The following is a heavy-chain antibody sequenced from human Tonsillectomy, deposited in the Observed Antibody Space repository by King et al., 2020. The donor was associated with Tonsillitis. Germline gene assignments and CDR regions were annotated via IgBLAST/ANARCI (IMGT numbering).Heavy chain of an antibody. J-gene: IGHJ3*02. V-gene: IGHV5-51*01. CDR3: ARGYYDSSGYYSGHDAFDI. D-gene: IGHD3-22*01. Sequence: VQLVESGAEVKKPGESLKISCKGSGYSFTSYWIGWVRQMPGKGLEWMGIIYPGDSDTRYSPSFQGQVTISADKSISTAYLQWSSLKASDTAMYYCARGYYDSSGYYSGHDAFDIWGQGTMVTVSS. CDR1: GYSFTSYW. CDR2: IYPGDSDT.